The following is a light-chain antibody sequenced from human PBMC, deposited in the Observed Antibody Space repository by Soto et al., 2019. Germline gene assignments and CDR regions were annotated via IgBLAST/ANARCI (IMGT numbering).Light chain of an antibody. CDR3: QQVNYYPLT. CDR1: QGIRTL. CDR2: DAS. J-gene: IGKJ4*01. Sequence: DIQLTLSPYLMSASVGARVPVTCLASQGIRTLLAWYQQHPGTAPKRLIYDASNLQSGVPSRFSCSGSGTEFTLTISSLQPEDFATYYCQQVNYYPLTFGGGTKVDI. V-gene: IGKV1-9*01.